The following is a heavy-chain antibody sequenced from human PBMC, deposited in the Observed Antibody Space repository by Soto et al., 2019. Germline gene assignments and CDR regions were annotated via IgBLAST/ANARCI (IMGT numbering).Heavy chain of an antibody. J-gene: IGHJ6*01. CDR2: ISAFNGNT. CDR1: GHTFDKYG. CDR3: ATNSGAPVGPSDF. D-gene: IGHD1-26*01. V-gene: IGHV1-18*01. Sequence: VPVQVSCKATGHTFDKYGVSWELMPPEEVLEWMGWISAFNGNTKVAQRFQGRVTLSRDKFSNTFYMELRSLQSDDTAIYFCATNSGAPVGPSDFWG.